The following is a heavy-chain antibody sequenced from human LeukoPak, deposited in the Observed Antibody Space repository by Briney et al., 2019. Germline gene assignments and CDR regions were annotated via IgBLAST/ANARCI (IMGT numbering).Heavy chain of an antibody. CDR2: ISGSGGST. CDR1: GFTFSNYA. CDR3: AKRGYCSGGSCSFYYYYAMDV. Sequence: VGSLRLSCAASGFTFSNYAMNWVRQAPGKGLEWVSAISGSGGSTYYADSVKGRFTISRDSSKNTLNLQMNSLRAEDTAVYYCAKRGYCSGGSCSFYYYYAMDVWGQGTTVTVSS. V-gene: IGHV3-23*01. J-gene: IGHJ6*02. D-gene: IGHD2-15*01.